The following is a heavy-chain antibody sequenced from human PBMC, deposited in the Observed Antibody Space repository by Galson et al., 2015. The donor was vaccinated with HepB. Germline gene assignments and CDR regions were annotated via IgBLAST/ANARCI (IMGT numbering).Heavy chain of an antibody. V-gene: IGHV2-5*02. D-gene: IGHD3/OR15-3a*01. J-gene: IGHJ4*02. CDR3: AHMDLGLTSFAY. Sequence: PALVKPTQTLTLTCTFSGFSLNSRGVGVGWIRQPPGKALEWLALIFWDDDQRYTSPLKSRPRLTKDTSQNPVVLKLTSVDPVDTATYYCAHMDLGLTSFAYWGQGTLVTVSS. CDR2: IFWDDDQ. CDR1: GFSLNSRGVG.